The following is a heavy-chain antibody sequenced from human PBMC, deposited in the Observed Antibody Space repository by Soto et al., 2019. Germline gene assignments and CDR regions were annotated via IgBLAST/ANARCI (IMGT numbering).Heavy chain of an antibody. Sequence: ASVKVSCKASGYTFTSYGISWVRQAPGQGLEWMGWISAYNGNTNYAQKLQGRVTMTTDTSTSTAYMELRSLRSDDTAVYYCARGRDAQWLVPPYFDYWGQGTLVTVSS. CDR2: ISAYNGNT. CDR1: GYTFTSYG. CDR3: ARGRDAQWLVPPYFDY. J-gene: IGHJ4*02. V-gene: IGHV1-18*01. D-gene: IGHD6-19*01.